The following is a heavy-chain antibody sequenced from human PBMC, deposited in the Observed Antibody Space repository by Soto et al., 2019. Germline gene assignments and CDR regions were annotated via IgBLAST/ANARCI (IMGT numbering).Heavy chain of an antibody. V-gene: IGHV3-64D*06. CDR2: IRNNGIST. J-gene: IGHJ4*02. CDR3: VKGGTSVSSAGFDY. D-gene: IGHD3-22*01. CDR1: GFTFSSYS. Sequence: LRLSCSASGFTFSSYSMHWVRQAPGKGLEFVAVIRNNGISTYYADSVKGRFTISRDNSNNTVSLQMRSLRREDTAVYYCVKGGTSVSSAGFDYWGLGILVTVSS.